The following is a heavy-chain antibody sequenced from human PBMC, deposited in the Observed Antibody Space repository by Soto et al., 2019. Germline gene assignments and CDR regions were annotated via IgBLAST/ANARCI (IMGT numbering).Heavy chain of an antibody. CDR3: ARNTYYYDSSGLYGMDV. V-gene: IGHV3-21*01. CDR1: GFTFSSYS. CDR2: ISSSSSYI. J-gene: IGHJ6*02. D-gene: IGHD3-22*01. Sequence: EVQLVESGGGLVKPGGSLRLSCAASGFTFSSYSMNWVRQARGKGLEWVSSISSSSSYIYYADSVKGRFTISRDNAKNSLYLQMNSLRAEDTAVYYCARNTYYYDSSGLYGMDVWGQGTTVTVSS.